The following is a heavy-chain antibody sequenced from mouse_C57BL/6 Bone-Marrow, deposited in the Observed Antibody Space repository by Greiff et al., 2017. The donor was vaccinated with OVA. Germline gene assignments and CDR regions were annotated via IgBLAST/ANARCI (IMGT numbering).Heavy chain of an antibody. V-gene: IGHV1-39*01. CDR1: GYSFTDYN. Sequence: ELKLPPSGPALVTPGASVTISCKASGYSFTDYNMNWVKQSNGKSLEWIGVINPNYGTTSYNQKFKGKATLTVDQSSSTAYMQLNSLTSEDSAVYYCARERLGDYWGQGTTLTVSS. CDR2: INPNYGTT. J-gene: IGHJ2*01. CDR3: ARERLGDY.